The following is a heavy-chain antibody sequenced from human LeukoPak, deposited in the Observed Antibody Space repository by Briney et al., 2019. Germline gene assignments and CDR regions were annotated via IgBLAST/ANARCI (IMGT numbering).Heavy chain of an antibody. CDR2: INPNSGGT. J-gene: IGHJ4*02. CDR3: ARDSSDYFKPFDY. Sequence: ASVKVSCKASGYTFNDYYIHWVRQAPGQGLQWMGWINPNSGGTNYAQNFQGRVTMTRDTSISTAYMELRRLRSDDTAVYFCARDSSDYFKPFDYWGQGTLVTVSS. V-gene: IGHV1-2*02. D-gene: IGHD3-22*01. CDR1: GYTFNDYY.